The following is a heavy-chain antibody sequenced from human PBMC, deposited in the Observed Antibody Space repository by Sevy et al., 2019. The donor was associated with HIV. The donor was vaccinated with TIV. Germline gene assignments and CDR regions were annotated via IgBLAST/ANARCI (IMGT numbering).Heavy chain of an antibody. CDR2: FDPEDGET. D-gene: IGHD3-22*01. CDR3: ATTKDYYESYGSPFDY. J-gene: IGHJ4*02. Sequence: ASVKVSCKVSGSTLSRLSMHWVRQVPGKGLEWMASFDPEDGETFYARKFQGRVTMTEDTSTDTAYMELSSLRSEDTAVCFCATTKDYYESYGSPFDYWGQGTLVTVSS. CDR1: GSTLSRLS. V-gene: IGHV1-24*01.